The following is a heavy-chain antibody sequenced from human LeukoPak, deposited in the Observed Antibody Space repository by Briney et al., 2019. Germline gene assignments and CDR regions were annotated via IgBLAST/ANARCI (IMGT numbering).Heavy chain of an antibody. V-gene: IGHV4/OR15-8*02. CDR2: VHHTGHT. CDR3: ARGSDYTWGG. J-gene: IGHJ4*01. CDR1: GGSISDSVEHY. Sequence: SETLSLTCVVSGGSISDSVEHYWSWVRQPRGEGFEGIAEVHHTGHTIYSPSFARRVTIAADTSKNQVSLKLTSVTAADTPVYFCARGSDYTWGGWGQGTLVTVSS. D-gene: IGHD3-10*01.